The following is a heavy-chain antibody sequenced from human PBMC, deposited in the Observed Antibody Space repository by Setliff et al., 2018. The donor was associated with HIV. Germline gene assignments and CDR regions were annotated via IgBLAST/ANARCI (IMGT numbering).Heavy chain of an antibody. CDR1: GYSFSGYY. Sequence: ASVKVSCKASGYSFSGYYMHWVRQAPGQGLEWMGWINPNNGGTSYAQKFQGRVTMTEDTSTDTAYMVLARLTSEDTAVYFCATVGPTGAYFHDWGQGTLVTVSS. V-gene: IGHV1-2*02. D-gene: IGHD1-26*01. CDR3: ATVGPTGAYFHD. CDR2: INPNNGGT. J-gene: IGHJ4*02.